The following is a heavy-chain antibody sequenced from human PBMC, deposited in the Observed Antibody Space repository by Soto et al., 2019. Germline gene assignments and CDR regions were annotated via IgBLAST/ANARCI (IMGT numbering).Heavy chain of an antibody. Sequence: QVQLVESGGGLVKPGGSLRLSCIASGFSFDDHYMTWVRQAPGKGLEWISQISKRGDKIFYADSVRGRFTISRDNGKNALYLQLSSLRDEDTAVYYCARIKTSAPWRQCLDYWGQGTLVTVSS. CDR1: GFSFDDHY. V-gene: IGHV3-11*01. CDR3: ARIKTSAPWRQCLDY. J-gene: IGHJ4*02. D-gene: IGHD3-3*01. CDR2: ISKRGDKI.